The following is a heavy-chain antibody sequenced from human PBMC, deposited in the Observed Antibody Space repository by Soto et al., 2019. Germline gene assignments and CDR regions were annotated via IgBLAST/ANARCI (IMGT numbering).Heavy chain of an antibody. Sequence: SETLSLTCTVSGGSISSSSYYWGWVRQPPGKGLEWIGSIYYSGSTYYNPSLKSRVTISVDTSKNQFSLKLSSVTAADTAVYYCARQEGYYGSGSYYNVRYGNYYYYMDVWGKGTTVTVSS. CDR3: ARQEGYYGSGSYYNVRYGNYYYYMDV. CDR1: GGSISSSSYY. V-gene: IGHV4-39*01. J-gene: IGHJ6*03. CDR2: IYYSGST. D-gene: IGHD3-10*01.